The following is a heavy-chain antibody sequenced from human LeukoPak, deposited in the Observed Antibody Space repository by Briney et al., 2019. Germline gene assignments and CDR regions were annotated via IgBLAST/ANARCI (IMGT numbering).Heavy chain of an antibody. CDR1: GFTFRTYW. CDR3: ARDLYYGSGSSGH. J-gene: IGHJ4*02. D-gene: IGHD3-10*01. Sequence: PGGSLRLSCEASGFTFRTYWMSWVRQAPGKGLEWVANIKQDGSEKYYVDSVKGRFTISRDNAKNSLYLQMNSLSAEDTAVHYCARDLYYGSGSSGHWGQGTLVTVSS. V-gene: IGHV3-7*01. CDR2: IKQDGSEK.